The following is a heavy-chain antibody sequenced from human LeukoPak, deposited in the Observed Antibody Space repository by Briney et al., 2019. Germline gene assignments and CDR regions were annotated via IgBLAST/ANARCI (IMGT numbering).Heavy chain of an antibody. CDR3: ARDPKPIVVVYYFDY. CDR1: GFTFSSYG. D-gene: IGHD3-22*01. CDR2: ISYDGSNK. Sequence: GGSLRLSCAASGFTFSSYGMHWVRQAPGKGLEWVAVISYDGSNKYYADSVKGRFTISRDNSKNTLYLQMNSLRAEDTAVYYCARDPKPIVVVYYFDYWGRGTLVTVSS. J-gene: IGHJ4*02. V-gene: IGHV3-30*19.